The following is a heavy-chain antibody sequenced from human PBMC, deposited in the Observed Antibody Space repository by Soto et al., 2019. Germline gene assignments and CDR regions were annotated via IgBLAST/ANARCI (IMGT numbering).Heavy chain of an antibody. J-gene: IGHJ5*02. Sequence: SVKVSCQASGGTFSSYAISWVRQAPGQGLEWMGGIIPIFGTANYAQKFQGRVTITADESTSTAYMELSSLRSEDTAVYYCARDIIRLGTYGTPLRFDPWGQGTLVTVYS. CDR1: GGTFSSYA. V-gene: IGHV1-69*13. CDR2: IIPIFGTA. D-gene: IGHD1-1*01. CDR3: ARDIIRLGTYGTPLRFDP.